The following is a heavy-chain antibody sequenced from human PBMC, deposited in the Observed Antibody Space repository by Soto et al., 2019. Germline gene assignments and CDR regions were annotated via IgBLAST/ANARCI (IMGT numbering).Heavy chain of an antibody. V-gene: IGHV1-69*08. CDR3: ASGKSQMSQDRMGFYYYMDV. CDR2: VIPLLDAS. CDR1: GAAFSNYT. Sequence: QVQLVHSGADVKKPGSSAKISCTASGAAFSNYTFTWVRRAPGQGLEWVGRVIPLLDASNYAEKFQDRVTISADRSTSTVYMELSGLRSEDSAIYYCASGKSQMSQDRMGFYYYMDVWGKGTTVTVSS. D-gene: IGHD1-1*01. J-gene: IGHJ6*03.